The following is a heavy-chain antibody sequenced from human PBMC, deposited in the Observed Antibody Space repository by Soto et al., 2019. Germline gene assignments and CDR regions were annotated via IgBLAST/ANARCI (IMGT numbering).Heavy chain of an antibody. Sequence: SETLSLTCSVFGDPIRTSHDSWGWIRQAPGKGLEWLGSIYYGGSTYYNPSLKGRVTISVDTSKNQVSLRLSTVTAADTAVYYCARGSDDYNSGSFYNGGWFVPWGQGTLVTVSS. V-gene: IGHV4-39*02. CDR2: IYYGGST. D-gene: IGHD3-10*01. J-gene: IGHJ5*02. CDR3: ARGSDDYNSGSFYNGGWFVP. CDR1: GDPIRTSHDS.